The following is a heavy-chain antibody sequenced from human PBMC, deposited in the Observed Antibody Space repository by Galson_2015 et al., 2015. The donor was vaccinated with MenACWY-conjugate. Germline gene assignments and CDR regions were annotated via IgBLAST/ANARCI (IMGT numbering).Heavy chain of an antibody. CDR1: GDSVSSNTAT. CDR3: ASGFHL. V-gene: IGHV6-1*01. J-gene: IGHJ3*01. Sequence: CAISGDSVSSNTATWNWIRQSPSRGLEWLGRTYCRSKWYNDYAVSVQSRITINPDTSKNQFSLHLSSVAPEDTAVYYCASGFHLWGQGTMVTVSS. CDR2: TYCRSKWYN.